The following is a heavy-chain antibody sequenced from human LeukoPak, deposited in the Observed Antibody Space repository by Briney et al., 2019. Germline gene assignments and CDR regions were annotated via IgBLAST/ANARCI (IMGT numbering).Heavy chain of an antibody. CDR1: GYTSTSDY. J-gene: IGHJ4*02. CDR2: INPSGGST. Sequence: GASVKISCKASGYTSTSDYMHWVRQAPGQGLEWMGTINPSGGSTSYAQKFQGRVTMTRDTSTSTVYMELSSLRSEDTAVYYCARLYHSTAYHFDYWGQGTLVTVSS. CDR3: ARLYHSTAYHFDY. D-gene: IGHD2-2*01. V-gene: IGHV1-46*01.